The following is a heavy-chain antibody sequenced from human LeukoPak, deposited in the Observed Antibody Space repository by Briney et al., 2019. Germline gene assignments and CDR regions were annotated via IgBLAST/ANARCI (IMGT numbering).Heavy chain of an antibody. CDR3: ARYCSGGSCYFNRHSLEVYYFDY. V-gene: IGHV4-30-4*01. Sequence: SETLSLTCTVSGGSISSGDYYWSWIRQPPGKGLEWIGYIYDSGSTYYNPSLKSRVTISVDTSKNQFSLKLSSVTAADTAVYYCARYCSGGSCYFNRHSLEVYYFDYWGQGTLVTVSS. CDR1: GGSISSGDYY. D-gene: IGHD2-15*01. CDR2: IYDSGST. J-gene: IGHJ4*02.